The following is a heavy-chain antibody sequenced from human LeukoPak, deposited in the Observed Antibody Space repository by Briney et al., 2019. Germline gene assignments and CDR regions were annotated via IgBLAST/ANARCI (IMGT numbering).Heavy chain of an antibody. CDR1: GGSISSYY. J-gene: IGHJ4*02. V-gene: IGHV4-59*01. CDR2: IYYSGST. CDR3: ARVAYYYGSGSYYVFDY. D-gene: IGHD3-10*01. Sequence: PSETLSLTCTVSGGSISSYYWSWIRQPPGKGLEWIGYIYYSGSTNYNPSLKSRVTISVDTSKNQFSLKLSSVTAADTAVYYCARVAYYYGSGSYYVFDYWGQGTLVTVSS.